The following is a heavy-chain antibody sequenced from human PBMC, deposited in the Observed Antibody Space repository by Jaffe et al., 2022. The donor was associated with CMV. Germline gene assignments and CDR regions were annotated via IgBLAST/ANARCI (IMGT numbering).Heavy chain of an antibody. J-gene: IGHJ6*03. CDR2: IYHSGST. V-gene: IGHV4-4*02. Sequence: QVQLQESGPGLVKPSGTLSLTCAVSGGSISSSNWWSWVRQPPGKGLEWIGEIYHSGSTNYNPSLKSRVTISVDKSKNQFSLKLSSVTAADTAVYYCARGKDYYDSSGYSPYYYYYMDVWGKGTTVTVSS. CDR3: ARGKDYYDSSGYSPYYYYYMDV. D-gene: IGHD3-22*01. CDR1: GGSISSSNW.